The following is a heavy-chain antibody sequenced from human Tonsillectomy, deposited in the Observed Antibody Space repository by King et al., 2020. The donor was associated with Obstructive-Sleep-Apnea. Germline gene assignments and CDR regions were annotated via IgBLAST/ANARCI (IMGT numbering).Heavy chain of an antibody. J-gene: IGHJ4*02. Sequence: VQLVESGGGVVQPGRSLRLSCAASGFTFSSYGMHWVRQAPGKGLEWVAFIRYDGSNKNYADSVKGRFTISRDNSKNTLYLQMNSLRAEDTAVYYCAKDQITIFGVVTPFDYWGQGTLVTVSS. CDR1: GFTFSSYG. V-gene: IGHV3-30*02. CDR2: IRYDGSNK. CDR3: AKDQITIFGVVTPFDY. D-gene: IGHD3-3*01.